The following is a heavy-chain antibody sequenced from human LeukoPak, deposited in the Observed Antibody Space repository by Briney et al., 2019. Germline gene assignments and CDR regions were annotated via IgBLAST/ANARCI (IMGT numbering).Heavy chain of an antibody. D-gene: IGHD4-17*01. V-gene: IGHV4-59*01. Sequence: KPSETLSLTCTVSGGSINSYYWSWIRQPPGKGRGWIGYIYYSGSTNYNPSLKSRVTISVDTSKNQFTLKLGSVTAADTAVYYCARAEDYGDATFDYWGQGTLVTVSS. J-gene: IGHJ4*02. CDR3: ARAEDYGDATFDY. CDR2: IYYSGST. CDR1: GGSINSYY.